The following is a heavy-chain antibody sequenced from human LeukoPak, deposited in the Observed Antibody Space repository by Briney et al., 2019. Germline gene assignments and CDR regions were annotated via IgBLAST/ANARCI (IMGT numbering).Heavy chain of an antibody. D-gene: IGHD2/OR15-2a*01. J-gene: IGHJ4*02. CDR1: GGSISSGGYY. CDR2: IYHSGST. Sequence: SETLSLTCTVSGGSISSGGYYWSWIRQPPGKGLEWIGYIYHSGSTYYNPPLKSRVTISVDRPKNQFSLKLSSVTAADTAVYYCARSSNINYFDYWGQGTLVTVSS. CDR3: ARSSNINYFDY. V-gene: IGHV4-30-2*01.